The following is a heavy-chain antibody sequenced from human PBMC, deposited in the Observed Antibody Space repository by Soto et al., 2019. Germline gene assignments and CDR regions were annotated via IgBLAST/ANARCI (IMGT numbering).Heavy chain of an antibody. D-gene: IGHD3-10*01. CDR1: GGIFSTYT. CDR2: IVVVLGET. V-gene: IGHV1-69*02. CDR3: ARRTGSRGIRGGMDV. J-gene: IGHJ6*02. Sequence: QVQLVQSGAEMKKPGSSVKVSCRASGGIFSTYTINWVRQAPGHGLEWMGRIVVVLGETHYAQKCQGRVTMTAGRSASTAYLEVSSLRSEDTAVYYCARRTGSRGIRGGMDVWGQGTTVTVSS.